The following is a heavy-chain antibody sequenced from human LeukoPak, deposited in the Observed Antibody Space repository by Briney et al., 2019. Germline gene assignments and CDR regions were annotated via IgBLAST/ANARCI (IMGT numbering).Heavy chain of an antibody. D-gene: IGHD6-19*01. CDR2: MNPNSGNT. J-gene: IGHJ5*02. Sequence: ASVRVSCKASGYTFTSFDINWVRQASGQGLEWMGGMNPNSGNTDYAQKFQGRVTMTRNTSKSTAYMELSSLRSEDTAVYYCALLFRGRIAVAGNHWGQGTLVTVSS. CDR3: ALLFRGRIAVAGNH. CDR1: GYTFTSFD. V-gene: IGHV1-8*01.